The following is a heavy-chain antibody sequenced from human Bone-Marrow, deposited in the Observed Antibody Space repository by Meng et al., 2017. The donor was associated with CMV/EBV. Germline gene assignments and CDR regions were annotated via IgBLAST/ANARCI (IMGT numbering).Heavy chain of an antibody. V-gene: IGHV1-46*01. CDR2: INPSGGST. CDR1: GYTFTSYY. Sequence: ASVKVSCKASGYTFTSYYMHWVRQAPGQGLEWMGIINPSGGSTSYAQKFQGRVTMTRDTSTSTVYMELSSLRSEDTAVYYCAREITRYYCSSTSCAGSGTTRHGAFDIWGQGTMVTVSS. CDR3: AREITRYYCSSTSCAGSGTTRHGAFDI. D-gene: IGHD2-2*01. J-gene: IGHJ3*02.